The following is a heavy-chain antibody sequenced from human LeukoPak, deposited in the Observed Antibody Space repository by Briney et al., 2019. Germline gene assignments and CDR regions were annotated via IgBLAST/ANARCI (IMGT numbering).Heavy chain of an antibody. CDR3: ARGIAAAGGPDY. J-gene: IGHJ4*02. CDR1: GYTFTSYD. Sequence: ASVKVPCKASGYTFTSYDINWVRQATGQGLEWMGWMNPNSGNTGYAQKFQGRVTKTRNTSISTAYMELSSLRSEDTAVYYCARGIAAAGGPDYWGQGTLVTVSS. V-gene: IGHV1-8*01. D-gene: IGHD6-13*01. CDR2: MNPNSGNT.